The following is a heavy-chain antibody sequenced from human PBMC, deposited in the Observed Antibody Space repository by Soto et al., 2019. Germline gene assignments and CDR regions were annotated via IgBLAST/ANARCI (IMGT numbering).Heavy chain of an antibody. CDR2: INPNSGAT. Sequence: QVQLVQSGAEVKKPGASVMLSCQTSGYTFTSYYIHWVRQAPGQGLEWMGCINPNSGATYYAQNLQGWVTMSRDTSISTAYMELNRLKSDDTAVYYGARAGQKGYFDRWGRGTLVTVSS. CDR1: GYTFTSYY. CDR3: ARAGQKGYFDR. V-gene: IGHV1-2*04. J-gene: IGHJ2*01.